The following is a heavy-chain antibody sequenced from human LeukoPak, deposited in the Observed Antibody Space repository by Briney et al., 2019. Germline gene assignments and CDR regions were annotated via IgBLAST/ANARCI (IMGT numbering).Heavy chain of an antibody. CDR2: INQGGSEK. J-gene: IGHJ4*02. V-gene: IGHV3-7*01. Sequence: PGGSLRLSCAASGFIFSRYWMSWVRRAPGKGLEWVADINQGGSEKFYVDSVKGRFTISRDNARNSLYLQMNSLRAEDTAIYYCARVKWQWLVLDYFDYWGQGTLVTVSS. CDR1: GFIFSRYW. D-gene: IGHD6-19*01. CDR3: ARVKWQWLVLDYFDY.